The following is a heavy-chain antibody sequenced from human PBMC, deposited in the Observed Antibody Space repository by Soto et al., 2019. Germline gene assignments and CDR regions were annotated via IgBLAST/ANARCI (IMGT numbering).Heavy chain of an antibody. D-gene: IGHD3-10*01. CDR3: ARDMGITMVRGVSPSYGMDV. J-gene: IGHJ6*02. Sequence: PGGSLRLSCAASGFTFSDYYMSWIRQAPGKGLEWVSYISSSGSTIYYADSVKGRFTISRDNAKNSLYLQMNSLRAEDTAVYYCARDMGITMVRGVSPSYGMDVWGQGTTVTVSS. CDR1: GFTFSDYY. V-gene: IGHV3-11*01. CDR2: ISSSGSTI.